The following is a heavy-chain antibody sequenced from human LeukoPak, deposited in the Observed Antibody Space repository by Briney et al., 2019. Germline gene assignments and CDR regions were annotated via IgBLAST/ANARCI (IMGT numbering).Heavy chain of an antibody. CDR1: GFTFSIYA. V-gene: IGHV3-23*01. CDR2: ISDSGDST. J-gene: IGHJ3*02. Sequence: GGSLRLSCAASGFTFSIYAMTWVRQAPGKELEWVSTISDSGDSTYFADSVKGRFTISRDNSKNTLYLQMNGLRAEDTALYYCASRRYSTSALDAFNIWGHGTMVTVSS. D-gene: IGHD6-6*01. CDR3: ASRRYSTSALDAFNI.